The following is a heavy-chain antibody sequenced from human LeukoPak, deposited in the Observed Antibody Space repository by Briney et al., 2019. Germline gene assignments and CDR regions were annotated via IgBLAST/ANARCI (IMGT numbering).Heavy chain of an antibody. J-gene: IGHJ5*02. D-gene: IGHD1-1*01. CDR1: RYTFTSYY. CDR2: INPSGGST. V-gene: IGHV1-46*01. CDR3: ARAQGGFNWNDGGWFDP. Sequence: ASVKVSCKASRYTFTSYYMHWVRQAPGQGLEWVGIINPSGGSTSYAQKFQGRVTMTRDTSTSTVYMELSSLRSEDTAVYYCARAQGGFNWNDGGWFDPWGQGTLVTVSS.